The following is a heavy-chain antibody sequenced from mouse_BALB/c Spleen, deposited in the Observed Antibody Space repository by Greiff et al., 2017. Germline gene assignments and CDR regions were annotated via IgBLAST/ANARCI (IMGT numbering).Heavy chain of an antibody. CDR3: ALIYDGYYGAY. D-gene: IGHD2-3*01. Sequence: QVQLQQSGPELVRPGVSVKISCKGSGYTFTDYAMHWVKQSHAKSLEWIGVISTYYGNTNYNQKFKGKATMTVDKSSSTAYMELARLTSEDSAIYYCALIYDGYYGAYWGQGTLVTVSA. CDR1: GYTFTDYA. V-gene: IGHV1-67*01. CDR2: ISTYYGNT. J-gene: IGHJ3*01.